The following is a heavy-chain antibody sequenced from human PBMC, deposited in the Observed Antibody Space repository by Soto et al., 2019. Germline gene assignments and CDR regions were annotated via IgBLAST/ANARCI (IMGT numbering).Heavy chain of an antibody. Sequence: QVQLQESGPGLVKPSGTLSLTCAVSGGSISSSNWCSWARQPPGKGLEWIGEIYHSGSTNYNPSLKSRVTISVDKSKNQFSLMLSSVTAADTAVYYCARGSITIFGVVIPLDYWGQGTLVTVSS. CDR1: GGSISSSNW. J-gene: IGHJ4*02. CDR3: ARGSITIFGVVIPLDY. CDR2: IYHSGST. D-gene: IGHD3-3*01. V-gene: IGHV4-4*02.